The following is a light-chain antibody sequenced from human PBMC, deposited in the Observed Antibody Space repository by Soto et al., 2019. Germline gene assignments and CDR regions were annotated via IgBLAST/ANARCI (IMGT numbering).Light chain of an antibody. CDR1: QSVSRSY. J-gene: IGKJ5*01. CDR3: QQRSNFIT. CDR2: DAS. Sequence: EIVLTQSPGTLSLSPGDRATLSCRASQSVSRSYLGWYQQKPGQAPRLLIYDASNRATGIPARFSGSGSGTDFTLTISSLEPEDFAVYYCQQRSNFITFGQGTRLEIK. V-gene: IGKV3D-20*02.